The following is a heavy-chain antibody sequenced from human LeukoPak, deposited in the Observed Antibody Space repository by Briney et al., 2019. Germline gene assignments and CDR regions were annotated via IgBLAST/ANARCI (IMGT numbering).Heavy chain of an antibody. CDR2: ISGSGGGT. CDR1: GFTFSSDG. D-gene: IGHD3-10*01. CDR3: AKDLCWLGEFPKAFDI. V-gene: IGHV3-23*01. Sequence: GGTLRLSCAASGFTFSSDGMSWVRQAPGKGLEWVSAISGSGGGTYYADSVKGRVSISRDNAENTLYLQLNSLRAADTAVYYRAKDLCWLGEFPKAFDIWGQATMVTVSS. J-gene: IGHJ3*02.